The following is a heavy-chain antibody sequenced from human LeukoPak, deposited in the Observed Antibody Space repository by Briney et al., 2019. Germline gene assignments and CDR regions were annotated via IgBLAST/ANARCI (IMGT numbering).Heavy chain of an antibody. Sequence: GGSLRLSCAASGFTFSSYGMHWVRQAPGKGLEWVAVIWYDGSNKYYADSVKGRFTISRDNSKNTLYLQMNSLRAEDTAVYYCARVGGSRVGGRMDVGGQGTTVSVSS. CDR3: ARVGGSRVGGRMDV. CDR2: IWYDGSNK. CDR1: GFTFSSYG. V-gene: IGHV3-33*01. D-gene: IGHD1-26*01. J-gene: IGHJ6*02.